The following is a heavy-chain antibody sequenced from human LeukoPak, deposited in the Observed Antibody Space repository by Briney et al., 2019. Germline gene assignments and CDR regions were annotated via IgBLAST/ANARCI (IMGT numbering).Heavy chain of an antibody. CDR3: ARFIVSWSGYYEEDFVN. CDR2: ISSSSSYI. V-gene: IGHV3-21*01. J-gene: IGHJ4*02. CDR1: GFTFSSYS. D-gene: IGHD3-3*01. Sequence: GGSLRLSCAASGFTFSSYSMNWVRQAPGKGLEWVSSISSSSSYIYYADSVKGRFTISRDNAKNSLYLQMNSLRAEDTAVYYCARFIVSWSGYYEEDFVNWGQGTLVTVSS.